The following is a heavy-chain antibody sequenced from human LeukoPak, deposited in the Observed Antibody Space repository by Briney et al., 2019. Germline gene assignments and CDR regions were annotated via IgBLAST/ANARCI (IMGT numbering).Heavy chain of an antibody. Sequence: SETLSLTCTVSGGSISSDSYYWSWIRQPAGRGLEWIGRLYPSGSTHYNPSLKSRGSISVDTSKNQFSLNLDSVTASDTAVYYCARGRLTFGTPLYFGHWGQGILVTVSS. CDR1: GGSISSDSYY. CDR2: LYPSGST. J-gene: IGHJ4*02. D-gene: IGHD2/OR15-2a*01. V-gene: IGHV4-61*02. CDR3: ARGRLTFGTPLYFGH.